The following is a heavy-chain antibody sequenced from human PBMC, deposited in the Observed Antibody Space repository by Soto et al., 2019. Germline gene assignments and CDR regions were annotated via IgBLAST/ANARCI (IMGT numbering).Heavy chain of an antibody. J-gene: IGHJ4*02. CDR1: GFTFSSYG. V-gene: IGHV3-30*18. CDR2: ISYDGSNK. CDR3: AKYWKMDD. D-gene: IGHD1-1*01. Sequence: GGSPRLSGAASGFTFSSYGMHWVRQAPGKGLEWVAVISYDGSNKYYADSVKGRFTISRDNSKNTLSLQMNSLSTEDTAVEYCAKYWKMDDWGQGSLVTVYS.